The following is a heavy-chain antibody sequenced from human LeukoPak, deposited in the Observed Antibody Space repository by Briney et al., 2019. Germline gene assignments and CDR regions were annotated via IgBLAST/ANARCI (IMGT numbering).Heavy chain of an antibody. D-gene: IGHD1-1*01. CDR1: GFTFSSFN. CDR3: AYYHVNEEPPTF. J-gene: IGHJ4*02. CDR2: ITSSGTHI. Sequence: PGGSLRLSCAASGFTFSSFNMNWVRQAPGKAMEWVSSITSSGTHIFYADSVRGRFTISRDNAKNSLYLQMDSLRAEDTAVYYCAYYHVNEEPPTFWGQGTLVTVSS. V-gene: IGHV3-21*01.